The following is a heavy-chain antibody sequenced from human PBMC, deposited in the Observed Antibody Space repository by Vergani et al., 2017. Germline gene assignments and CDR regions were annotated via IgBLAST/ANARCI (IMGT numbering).Heavy chain of an antibody. CDR2: IYHSGST. CDR3: ARHKTYYYGSGSYYNVSMFDL. J-gene: IGHJ5*02. CDR1: GYSISSGYY. Sequence: QVQLQESGPGLVKPSETLSLTCAVSGYSISSGYYWGWIRQPPGKGLEWIGSIYHSGSTYYNPSLKSRVTISVDTSKNQFSLKLSSVTAADTAVYYCARHKTYYYGSGSYYNVSMFDLWGQGTLVTVSS. D-gene: IGHD3-10*01. V-gene: IGHV4-38-2*01.